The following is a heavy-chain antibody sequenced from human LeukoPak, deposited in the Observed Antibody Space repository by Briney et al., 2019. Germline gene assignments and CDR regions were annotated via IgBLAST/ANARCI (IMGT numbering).Heavy chain of an antibody. CDR3: AKDISPSIAVAGTEPYYYYYGMDV. CDR2: ISWNSGSI. Sequence: GGSLRLSCAASGFTFDDYAMHWVRQAPGKGLEWVSGISWNSGSIVYADSVKGRFTISRDNAKNSLYLQMNSLRAEDTALYYCAKDISPSIAVAGTEPYYYYYGMDVWGQGTTVTVSS. CDR1: GFTFDDYA. D-gene: IGHD6-19*01. V-gene: IGHV3-9*01. J-gene: IGHJ6*02.